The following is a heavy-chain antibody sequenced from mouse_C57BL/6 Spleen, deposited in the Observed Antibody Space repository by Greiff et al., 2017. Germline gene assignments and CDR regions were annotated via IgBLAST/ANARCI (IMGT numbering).Heavy chain of an antibody. Sequence: QVQLQQPGAELVKPGASVKMSCKASGYTFTSYWITWVKQRPGQGLEWIGEIDPGSGSTNYNEKFKSKATLTVDTSSSTAYMQLSSLTSEDSAVYYCARRGDSWFAYWGQGTLVTVSA. CDR2: IDPGSGST. CDR3: ARRGDSWFAY. J-gene: IGHJ3*01. V-gene: IGHV1-55*01. CDR1: GYTFTSYW. D-gene: IGHD3-3*01.